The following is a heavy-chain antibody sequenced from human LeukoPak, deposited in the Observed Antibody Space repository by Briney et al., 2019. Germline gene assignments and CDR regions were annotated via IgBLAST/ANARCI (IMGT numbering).Heavy chain of an antibody. CDR3: ARHSIPGTSLNWFAP. J-gene: IGHJ5*02. CDR1: GGSICSNS. Sequence: PSETLSLTCCGSGGSICSNSWNCLRQPAGKGLEWIGRFYTSGTTNYNPSLKSRVTMSIDTSKNQVSLKMRSVTAADTAVYYCARHSIPGTSLNWFAPWGPGTLVTVSS. CDR2: FYTSGTT. V-gene: IGHV4-4*07. D-gene: IGHD1-1*01.